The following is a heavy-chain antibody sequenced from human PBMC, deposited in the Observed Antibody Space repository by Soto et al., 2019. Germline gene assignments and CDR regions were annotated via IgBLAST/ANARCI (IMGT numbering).Heavy chain of an antibody. V-gene: IGHV4-59*11. J-gene: IGHJ3*02. D-gene: IGHD3-16*01. CDR1: GGSIRSHH. CDR2: IYYSGST. CDR3: ARVWGIRKAFDI. Sequence: LSPPYNDAGGSIRSHHRTWLRQPPGKGLEWIGYIYYSGSTNYNPSLKSRVTISVDTSKNQFSLKLSSVTAADTAVYYCARVWGIRKAFDIWGQGTMV.